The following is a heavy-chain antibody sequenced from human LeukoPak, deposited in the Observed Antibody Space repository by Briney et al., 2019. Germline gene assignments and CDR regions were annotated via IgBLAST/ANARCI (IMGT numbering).Heavy chain of an antibody. V-gene: IGHV4-59*01. Sequence: PSETLSLTCTVSGGSISSYYWSWSRQPPGEGMEGSGYIYYSGRTNYNPSLKSRVTISVDTSKHQFSLKLSSVTAADTAVYYCARDRLRVLRYFGPPGVDAFDIWGQGTMVTVSS. CDR1: GGSISSYY. CDR2: IYYSGRT. CDR3: ARDRLRVLRYFGPPGVDAFDI. D-gene: IGHD3-9*01. J-gene: IGHJ3*02.